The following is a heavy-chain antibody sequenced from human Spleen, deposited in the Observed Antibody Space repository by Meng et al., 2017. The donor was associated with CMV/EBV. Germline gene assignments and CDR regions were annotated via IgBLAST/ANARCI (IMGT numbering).Heavy chain of an antibody. CDR3: AHQAGGYYVPFDH. J-gene: IGHJ4*02. CDR2: ISGSGDTA. D-gene: IGHD3-3*01. Sequence: VASGLPFSTHAMSWVRQAPGKGPEWVSSISGSGDTASYADSVKGRFTISRDNSKSTLFLQMNSLTVEDTSVYFCAHQAGGYYVPFDHWGPGTMVTVSS. V-gene: IGHV3-23*01. CDR1: GLPFSTHA.